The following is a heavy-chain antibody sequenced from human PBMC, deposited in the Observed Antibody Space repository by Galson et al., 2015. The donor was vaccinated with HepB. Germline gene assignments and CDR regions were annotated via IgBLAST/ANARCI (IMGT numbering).Heavy chain of an antibody. V-gene: IGHV3-30*04. Sequence: SLRLSCAASGFTFSSYAMHWVRQAPGKGLEWVAVISYDGSNKYYADSVKGRFTISRDNSKNTLYLQMNSLRAEDTAVYYCARDLLGANDYWGQGTLVTVSS. CDR2: ISYDGSNK. CDR3: ARDLLGANDY. J-gene: IGHJ4*02. D-gene: IGHD1-26*01. CDR1: GFTFSSYA.